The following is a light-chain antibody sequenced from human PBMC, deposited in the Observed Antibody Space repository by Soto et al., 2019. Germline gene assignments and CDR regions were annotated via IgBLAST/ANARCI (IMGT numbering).Light chain of an antibody. CDR2: DVR. J-gene: IGLJ2*01. V-gene: IGLV2-14*03. CDR3: SSYSSSDTLV. CDR1: SSDVGGHNF. Sequence: QSALTQPASVSGSPGQSITISCTGTSSDVGGHNFVSWYQQHPGRAPKLMIYDVRNLPSGVSNRFSGSKSANTASLVISGLQAEDEADYYCSSYSSSDTLVFGGGTKLTVL.